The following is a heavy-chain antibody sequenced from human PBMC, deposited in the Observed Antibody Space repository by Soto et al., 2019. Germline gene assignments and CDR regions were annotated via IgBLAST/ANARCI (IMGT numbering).Heavy chain of an antibody. CDR2: IIPIFGTA. D-gene: IGHD4-17*01. V-gene: IGHV1-69*13. CDR1: GGTFSSYA. J-gene: IGHJ4*02. Sequence: SVKVSCKASGGTFSSYAISWVRQAPGQGLEWMGGIIPIFGTANYAQKFQGRVTITADESTSTAYMELSSLRSEDTAVYYCARGNLRRKDYFDYWGQGTLVTVSS. CDR3: ARGNLRRKDYFDY.